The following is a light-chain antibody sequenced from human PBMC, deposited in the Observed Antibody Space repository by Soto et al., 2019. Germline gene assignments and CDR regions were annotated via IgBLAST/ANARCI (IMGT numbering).Light chain of an antibody. CDR1: SSDLGGLNY. CDR2: KVD. V-gene: IGLV2-14*01. Sequence: QTVLTQPAPVSGSPGQSITIPCSGRSSDLGGLNYVSWYQQHPGKVPKLIIYKVDNRPSGISDRFSASKSGNTASLTISGLQAEDEAHYYCSSYTTVPSPQWVFAGGTKVTVL. J-gene: IGLJ3*02. CDR3: SSYTTVPSPQWV.